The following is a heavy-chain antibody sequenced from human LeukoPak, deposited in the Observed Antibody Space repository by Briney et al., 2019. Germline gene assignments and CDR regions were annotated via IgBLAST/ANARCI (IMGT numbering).Heavy chain of an antibody. D-gene: IGHD2-21*02. CDR2: ISSSSSYI. V-gene: IGHV3-21*01. CDR1: GFTFSSYS. J-gene: IGHJ6*02. CDR3: ARDGVIVVVAAIGPYYYGMDV. Sequence: PGGSLRLSCAASGFTFSSYSMNWVRQAPGKGLEWVSSISSSSSYIYYADSVKGRFTISRDNAKNSLYLQMNSLRAEDTAVYYCARDGVIVVVAAIGPYYYGMDVWGQGTTVTVSS.